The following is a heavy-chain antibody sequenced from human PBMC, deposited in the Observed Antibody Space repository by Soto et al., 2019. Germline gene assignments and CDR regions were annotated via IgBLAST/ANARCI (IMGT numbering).Heavy chain of an antibody. CDR1: GFSFSISP. Sequence: GGSLRLSCAASGFSFSISPMHWVRQAPGKGPEWVALISYDGTNKFYADSVKGRFTISRDNSKSTLFLQVDSLRPEDAAVYYCARDPKTSGGQHWAFNYFDSWGQGTLVTVSS. J-gene: IGHJ4*02. CDR2: ISYDGTNK. D-gene: IGHD7-27*01. V-gene: IGHV3-30-3*01. CDR3: ARDPKTSGGQHWAFNYFDS.